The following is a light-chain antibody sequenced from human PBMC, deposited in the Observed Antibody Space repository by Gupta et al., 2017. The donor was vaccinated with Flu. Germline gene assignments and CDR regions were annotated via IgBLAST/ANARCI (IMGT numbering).Light chain of an antibody. CDR2: SNS. Sequence: QTLLTRPPSASGTTGQRVTVSCYCSSSNIKSNTVNWYQQLPGTAPKLLIYSNSQRPSGVPDRFSGSKSGTSASLAISGLQSEDEADYYCAAWDDSLNGWVFGGGTKLTVL. V-gene: IGLV1-44*01. CDR3: AAWDDSLNGWV. CDR1: SSNIKSNT. J-gene: IGLJ3*02.